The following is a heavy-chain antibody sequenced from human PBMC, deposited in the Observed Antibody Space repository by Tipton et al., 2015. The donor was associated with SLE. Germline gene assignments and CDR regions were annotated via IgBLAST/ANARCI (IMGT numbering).Heavy chain of an antibody. Sequence: TLSLTCIVSGDSISSTSYYWGWIRQPPGKGLEWVGTVYYTGNTFYNPSPKSRVTISVDTSKNQFSLKLSSVTAADTAVYYCARNKISSPQDFDYWGQGTLVTVSS. CDR1: GDSISSTSYY. CDR2: VYYTGNT. J-gene: IGHJ4*02. CDR3: ARNKISSPQDFDY. V-gene: IGHV4-39*07. D-gene: IGHD1/OR15-1a*01.